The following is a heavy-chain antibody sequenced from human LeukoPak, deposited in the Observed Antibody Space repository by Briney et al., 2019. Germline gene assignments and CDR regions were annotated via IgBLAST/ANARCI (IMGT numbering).Heavy chain of an antibody. Sequence: PGGSLRLSCAASGFTFSSYAMHWVRQAPGKGLEWVSGISWNSGSIGYADSVKGRFTISRDNAKNSLYLQMNSLRAEDTALYYCAKGQIYDILTGSDYWGQGTLVTVSS. CDR2: ISWNSGSI. D-gene: IGHD3-9*01. V-gene: IGHV3-9*01. CDR1: GFTFSSYA. CDR3: AKGQIYDILTGSDY. J-gene: IGHJ4*02.